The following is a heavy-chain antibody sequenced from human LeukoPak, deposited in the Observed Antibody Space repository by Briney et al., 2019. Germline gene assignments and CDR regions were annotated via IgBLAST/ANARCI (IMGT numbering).Heavy chain of an antibody. V-gene: IGHV3-23*01. CDR3: AKMAVVAIANDLFDAFDI. CDR2: ISGSGGST. Sequence: GGSLRLSCAASGFTFSSYAMSWVRQAPGKGLEWVSAISGSGGSTYYADSVKGRFTISRDNSKNTLYLQMNSLRAEDTAVYYCAKMAVVAIANDLFDAFDIWGQGTMVTVSS. J-gene: IGHJ3*02. CDR1: GFTFSSYA. D-gene: IGHD2-21*01.